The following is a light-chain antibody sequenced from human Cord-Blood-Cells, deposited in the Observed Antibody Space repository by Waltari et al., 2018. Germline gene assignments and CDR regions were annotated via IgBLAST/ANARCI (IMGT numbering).Light chain of an antibody. V-gene: IGKV3-11*01. J-gene: IGKJ1*01. CDR1: QSVSSY. Sequence: EIVLTQSPPTLSLSPGEGATPSCRASQSVSSYLAWYQQKPGQAPRPLIYDASNRATGIPARFSGSESGTDFTHTISSLEPEDFAVYYCQQRSNWPPWTFGQGTKVEI. CDR3: QQRSNWPPWT. CDR2: DAS.